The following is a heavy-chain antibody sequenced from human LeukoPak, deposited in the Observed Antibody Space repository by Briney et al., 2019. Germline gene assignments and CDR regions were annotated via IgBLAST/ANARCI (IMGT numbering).Heavy chain of an antibody. CDR1: GFTFNTYS. CDR2: ISSISTYI. CDR3: VRDRGFGADDY. J-gene: IGHJ4*02. Sequence: GGSLRLSCAASGFTFNTYSMNWVRQAPGKGLEWVSSISSISTYIYYAGSVKGRFTISRDNSKNTLYLQMNSLRAEDTAVYYCVRDRGFGADDYWGQGTLVTVSS. D-gene: IGHD3-10*01. V-gene: IGHV3-21*01.